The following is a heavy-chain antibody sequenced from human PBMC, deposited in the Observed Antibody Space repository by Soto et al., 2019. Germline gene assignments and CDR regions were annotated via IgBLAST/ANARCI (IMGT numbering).Heavy chain of an antibody. CDR2: IHMDGSIT. J-gene: IGHJ4*02. CDR3: LGGAEVG. D-gene: IGHD6-13*01. Sequence: EVQLVDSGGNLVQPGGSLRLSCAASAFTSSSNWMHWVRQAPGKGLVWVSRIHMDGSITDYADSVKGRFTISRDNAKSTLYLQMNRLRAEDTAVYYCLGGAEVGWGQGTLVTVSS. V-gene: IGHV3-74*01. CDR1: AFTSSSNW.